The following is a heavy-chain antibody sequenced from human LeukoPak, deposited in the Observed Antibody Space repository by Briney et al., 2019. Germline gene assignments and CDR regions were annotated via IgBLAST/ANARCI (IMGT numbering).Heavy chain of an antibody. Sequence: SETLSLTCTVSGGSISSGSYYWSWIRQPAGKGLEWIGRIYTSGSTNYNPSLKSRVTISVDTSKNQFSLKLSSVTAADTAVYYCARAYSSSFAPFDYWGQGTLATVSS. V-gene: IGHV4-61*02. CDR3: ARAYSSSFAPFDY. CDR1: GGSISSGSYY. D-gene: IGHD6-6*01. J-gene: IGHJ4*02. CDR2: IYTSGST.